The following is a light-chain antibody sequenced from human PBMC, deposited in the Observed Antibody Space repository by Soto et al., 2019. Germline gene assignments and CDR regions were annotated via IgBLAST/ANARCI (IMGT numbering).Light chain of an antibody. CDR3: QQYNSYPLT. CDR2: KAS. Sequence: DIQMTQSPSTLSASVGDRVTITCRASQSISSWLAWCQQKPGKAPKLLIYKASSLESGVPSRFSGSGSGTEFTLTISSLQPDDFANYYCQQYNSYPLTFGGGTKVEIK. V-gene: IGKV1-5*03. CDR1: QSISSW. J-gene: IGKJ4*01.